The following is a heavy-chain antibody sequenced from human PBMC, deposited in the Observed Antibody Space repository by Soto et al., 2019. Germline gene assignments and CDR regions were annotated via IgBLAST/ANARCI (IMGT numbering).Heavy chain of an antibody. CDR1: GFTFSSYA. J-gene: IGHJ4*02. CDR3: ARVLIYSVRVGATTAFDY. CDR2: ISYDGSNK. V-gene: IGHV3-30-3*01. D-gene: IGHD1-26*01. Sequence: QVQLVESGGGVVQPGRSLRLSCAASGFTFSSYAMHWVRQAPGKGLEWVAVISYDGSNKYYADSVKGRFTISRDNSKNALYLEMNSLRAEDTALYYLARVLIYSVRVGATTAFDYCGQGTLVTVSS.